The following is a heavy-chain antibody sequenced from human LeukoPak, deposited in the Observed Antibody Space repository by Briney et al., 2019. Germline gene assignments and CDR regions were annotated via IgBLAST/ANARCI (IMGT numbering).Heavy chain of an antibody. CDR2: ISAYNGNT. CDR1: GYTFTSYG. V-gene: IGHV1-18*01. CDR3: ARDSTSYGDYLFDY. J-gene: IGHJ4*02. D-gene: IGHD4-17*01. Sequence: GASVKVSCKASGYTFTSYGISWVRQAPGQGLEWMGWISAYNGNTNYAQKLQGRVTMTTDTSTSTAYMELRSLRSDDTAVYYCARDSTSYGDYLFDYWGQGTLVTVSS.